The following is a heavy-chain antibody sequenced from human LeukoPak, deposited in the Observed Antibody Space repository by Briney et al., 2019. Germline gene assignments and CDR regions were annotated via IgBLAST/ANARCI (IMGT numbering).Heavy chain of an antibody. CDR2: MNPNSGNT. J-gene: IGHJ3*02. V-gene: IGHV1-8*01. CDR3: ARGRSSWYGTRTDAFDI. CDR1: GYTFTSYD. D-gene: IGHD6-13*01. Sequence: ASVKVSCKASGYTFTSYDINWVRQATGQGLEWMGWMNPNSGNTGYTQKFKGRVTMTRNTSISTGYMELSSLRSEDMAVYYCARGRSSWYGTRTDAFDIWGQGAMVTVSS.